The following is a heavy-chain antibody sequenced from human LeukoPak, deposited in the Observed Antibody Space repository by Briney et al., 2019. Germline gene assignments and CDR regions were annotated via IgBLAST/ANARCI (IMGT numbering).Heavy chain of an antibody. Sequence: PGRSLRLTCAPSGFTFSSYGMHWVRQAPGKGLEWVAVIWNDGSHEYYADSEKGRFTISRDNSRDTVYLQMNSLRDEDTAVYYCAKDATEYGDSNLDCWGQGTLVTVSS. CDR2: IWNDGSHE. D-gene: IGHD4-17*01. J-gene: IGHJ4*02. V-gene: IGHV3-33*06. CDR3: AKDATEYGDSNLDC. CDR1: GFTFSSYG.